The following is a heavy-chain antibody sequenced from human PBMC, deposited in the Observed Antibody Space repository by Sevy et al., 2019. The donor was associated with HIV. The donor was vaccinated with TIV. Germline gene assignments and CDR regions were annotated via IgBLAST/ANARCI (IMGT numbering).Heavy chain of an antibody. CDR3: AKDPKNYGDYLHPRYYYYYGMDV. CDR2: ISYDGSNK. J-gene: IGHJ6*02. V-gene: IGHV3-30*18. D-gene: IGHD4-17*01. CDR1: GFTFSSYG. Sequence: GGSLRLSCAASGFTFSSYGMHWVRQAPGKGLEWVAVISYDGSNKYYADSVKGRFTISRDNAKNTLYLQMNSLRAEDTAVYYCAKDPKNYGDYLHPRYYYYYGMDVWGQGTTVTVSS.